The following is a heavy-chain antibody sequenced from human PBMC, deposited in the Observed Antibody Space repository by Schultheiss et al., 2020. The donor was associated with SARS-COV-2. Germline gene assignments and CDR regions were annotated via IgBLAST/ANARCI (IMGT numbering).Heavy chain of an antibody. CDR3: AKFYGSGSYFGPLGY. V-gene: IGHV5-51*01. Sequence: GGSLRLSCKGSGYSFTSYWIGWVRQMPGKGLEWMGIIYPGDSDTRYSPSFQGQVTISADKSISTAYLQWSSLKALDTAMYYCAKFYGSGSYFGPLGYWGQGTLVTVSS. D-gene: IGHD3-10*01. CDR1: GYSFTSYW. CDR2: IYPGDSDT. J-gene: IGHJ4*02.